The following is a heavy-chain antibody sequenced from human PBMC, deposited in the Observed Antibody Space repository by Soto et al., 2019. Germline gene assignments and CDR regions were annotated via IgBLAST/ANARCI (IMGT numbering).Heavy chain of an antibody. CDR1: GFTFSSYG. CDR2: ISYDGSNK. Sequence: QVQLVESGGGVVQPGRSLRLSCAASGFTFSSYGMRWVGQAPGKGLEWVAVISYDGSNKYYADSVKGRFTISRDNSKNTLYLQMNSLRAEDTAVYYCAKDQIARSYYYGMDVWGQGTTVTVSS. V-gene: IGHV3-30*18. J-gene: IGHJ6*02. CDR3: AKDQIARSYYYGMDV. D-gene: IGHD3-22*01.